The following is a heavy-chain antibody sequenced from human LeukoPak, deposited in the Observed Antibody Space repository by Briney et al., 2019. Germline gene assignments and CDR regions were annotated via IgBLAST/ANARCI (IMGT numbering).Heavy chain of an antibody. Sequence: GGSLRLSCAASEFTVSTYWMSWVRQAPGKGLEWEADIKQDGSEKYYVDSVKGRFTISRQNAKNSLFLQMYSLRAEDTAVYYCARHRSGGSQDDAFDIWGQGTMVTVSS. J-gene: IGHJ3*02. CDR3: ARHRSGGSQDDAFDI. CDR2: IKQDGSEK. D-gene: IGHD2-15*01. CDR1: EFTVSTYW. V-gene: IGHV3-7*01.